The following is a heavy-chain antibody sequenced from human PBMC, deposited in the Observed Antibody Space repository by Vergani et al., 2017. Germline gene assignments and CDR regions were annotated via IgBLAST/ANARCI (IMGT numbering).Heavy chain of an antibody. J-gene: IGHJ4*02. CDR2: IYYSGSA. V-gene: IGHV4-31*03. Sequence: QVQLQESGPGLVKPSQTLSLTCTVSGGSISSGGYYWSWIRQHPGKGLEWIGYIYYSGSAYYNPSLKSRVTISVDTSKNQFSLKLSAVTAADTAVYYCARERERYFDRTLERCIDCWSEASLVTVSS. CDR3: ARERERYFDRTLERCIDC. D-gene: IGHD3-9*01. CDR1: GGSISSGGYY.